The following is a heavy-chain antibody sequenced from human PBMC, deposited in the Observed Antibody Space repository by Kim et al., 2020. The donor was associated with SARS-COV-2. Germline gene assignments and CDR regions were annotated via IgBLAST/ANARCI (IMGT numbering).Heavy chain of an antibody. CDR3: ARGTYGYYDFWSGHPFYWYFDL. V-gene: IGHV3-7*03. J-gene: IGHJ2*01. D-gene: IGHD3-3*01. Sequence: GGSLRLSCAASGFTFSSYWMSWVRQAPGKELEWVANIKQDGSEKYYVDSVKGRFTISRDNAKNSLYLQMNSLRAEDTAVYYCARGTYGYYDFWSGHPFYWYFDLWGRGTLVTVSS. CDR2: IKQDGSEK. CDR1: GFTFSSYW.